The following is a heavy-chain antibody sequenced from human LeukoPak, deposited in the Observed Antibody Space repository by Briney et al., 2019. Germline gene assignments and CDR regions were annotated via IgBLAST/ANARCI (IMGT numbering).Heavy chain of an antibody. V-gene: IGHV3-23*01. CDR3: ATGGYSGLFLFNY. CDR2: VSDGGGST. D-gene: IGHD1-26*01. CDR1: GFNFGNYA. Sequence: GGSLRLSCAASGFNFGNYAMSWVRQAPGKGLEWVSGVSDGGGSTHYADSVKGRFTISRDTPKNTLYLQMNSLRVEDTAIYFCATGGYSGLFLFNYWGQGTLVTVSS. J-gene: IGHJ4*02.